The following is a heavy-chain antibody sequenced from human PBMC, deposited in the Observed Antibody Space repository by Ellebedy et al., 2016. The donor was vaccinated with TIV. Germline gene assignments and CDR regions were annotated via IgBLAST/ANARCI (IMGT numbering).Heavy chain of an antibody. J-gene: IGHJ4*02. CDR3: ARADVRGAKFYFDL. V-gene: IGHV4-4*02. D-gene: IGHD3-10*01. Sequence: MPSETLSLTCAVSGGSISSTNWWTWLRQAPGKGLEWIGEIHHGGSTNYNPSLMGRVTISVDKSNNQFSLKLSSVTAADTAVYYCARADVRGAKFYFDLWGQGTLVTVSS. CDR1: GGSISSTNW. CDR2: IHHGGST.